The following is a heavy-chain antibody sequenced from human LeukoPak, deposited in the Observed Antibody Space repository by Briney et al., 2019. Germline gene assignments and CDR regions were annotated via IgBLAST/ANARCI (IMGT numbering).Heavy chain of an antibody. V-gene: IGHV4-34*01. Sequence: SETLSLTCAVYGGSFSGYYWSWIRQPPGKGLEWIGEINHSGSTNYNPSLKSRVTISVDTSKNQFSLELSSVTAADTAVYYCARGTSGDYVDYWGQGTLVTVSS. CDR1: GGSFSGYY. CDR3: ARGTSGDYVDY. J-gene: IGHJ4*02. CDR2: INHSGST. D-gene: IGHD4-17*01.